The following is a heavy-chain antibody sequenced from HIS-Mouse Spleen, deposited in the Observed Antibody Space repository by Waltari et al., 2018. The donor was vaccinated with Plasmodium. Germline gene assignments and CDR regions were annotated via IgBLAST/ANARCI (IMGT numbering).Heavy chain of an antibody. Sequence: QVQLQQWGAGLLKPSETLSLTCAVYGGSFSGYYWSWIRQPPGKGLEWMGEINQSGSTNYNPSLKSRVTISVDTSKNQFSLKLSSVTAADTAVYYCARQERARGAGDFDYWGQGTLVTVSS. CDR3: ARQERARGAGDFDY. V-gene: IGHV4-34*01. CDR2: INQSGST. D-gene: IGHD1-1*01. J-gene: IGHJ4*02. CDR1: GGSFSGYY.